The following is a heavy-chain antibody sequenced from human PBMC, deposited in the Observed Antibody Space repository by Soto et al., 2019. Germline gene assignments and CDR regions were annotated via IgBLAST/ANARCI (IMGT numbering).Heavy chain of an antibody. D-gene: IGHD6-19*01. CDR3: GRGGGWFDY. J-gene: IGHJ4*02. V-gene: IGHV3-33*01. Sequence: QVQLVESGGGVVQPGRSLRLSCAASGFTFSSYGMHWVRQAPGKGLEWVAVIWDDGSNKYYADSVKGRFTISRDNSKNTLYLQMNSLKAEDTAVYYCGRGGGWFDYWGQGTLVTVSS. CDR1: GFTFSSYG. CDR2: IWDDGSNK.